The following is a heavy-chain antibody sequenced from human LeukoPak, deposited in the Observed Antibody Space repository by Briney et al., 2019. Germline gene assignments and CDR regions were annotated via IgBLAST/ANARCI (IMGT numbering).Heavy chain of an antibody. Sequence: GGSLRLSCAASGFTFSSYAVSWVRQAPGKGLEWVSAISGSGGSTYYADSVKGRFTISRDNSKNTLYLQMNSLRAEDTAVYYCAKTIGRMGDFDYWGQGTLVTVSS. CDR1: GFTFSSYA. V-gene: IGHV3-23*01. J-gene: IGHJ4*02. CDR2: ISGSGGST. D-gene: IGHD1-26*01. CDR3: AKTIGRMGDFDY.